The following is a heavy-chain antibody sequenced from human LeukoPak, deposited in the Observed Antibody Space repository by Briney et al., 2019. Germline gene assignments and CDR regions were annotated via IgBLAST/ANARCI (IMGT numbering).Heavy chain of an antibody. V-gene: IGHV3-33*01. CDR1: GFTFSSYG. CDR3: ARESGGFDY. D-gene: IGHD3-10*01. CDR2: IWYDGSNK. Sequence: GRSLRLSCAASGFTFSSYGMHWVRQAPGKGLEWVAVIWYDGSNKYYADSVKGRFTISRDNSKNMLYLQMNSLRAEDTAVYYCARESGGFDYWGQGTLVTVSS. J-gene: IGHJ4*02.